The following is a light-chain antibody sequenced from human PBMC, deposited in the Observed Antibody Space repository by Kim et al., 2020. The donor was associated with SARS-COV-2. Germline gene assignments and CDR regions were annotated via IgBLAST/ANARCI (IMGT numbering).Light chain of an antibody. J-gene: IGKJ2*01. V-gene: IGKV3D-15*01. Sequence: EIVITQSPATLSVSPGERATLSCRASQSVSSNLAWYQQKPGQAPRLLIYGASIRATGIPARFSGSGSGTEFTLTISSLQSEDFAVYYCQHYNNWPHDTFGQGTKLEI. CDR1: QSVSSN. CDR2: GAS. CDR3: QHYNNWPHDT.